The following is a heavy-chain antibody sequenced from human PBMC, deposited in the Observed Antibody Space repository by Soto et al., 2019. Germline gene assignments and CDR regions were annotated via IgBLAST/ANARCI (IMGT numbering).Heavy chain of an antibody. CDR3: ARRGYSSSWYYYYYYGMDV. Sequence: QVQLVQSGAEVKKPGASVKVSCKASGYTFTSYDINWVRQATGQGLEWMGWMNPNSGNTGYAQKFQGRVTMTRNTYRSTAYMELSSRRSEDTAVYYCARRGYSSSWYYYYYYGMDVWGQGTTVTVSS. D-gene: IGHD6-13*01. J-gene: IGHJ6*02. V-gene: IGHV1-8*01. CDR1: GYTFTSYD. CDR2: MNPNSGNT.